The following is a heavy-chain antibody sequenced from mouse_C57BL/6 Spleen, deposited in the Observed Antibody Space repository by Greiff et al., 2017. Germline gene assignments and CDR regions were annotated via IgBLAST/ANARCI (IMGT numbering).Heavy chain of an antibody. V-gene: IGHV1-64*01. Sequence: QVQLQQPGAELVKPGASVKLSCNASGYTFTSYWMHWVKQRPGQGLEWIGMIHPNSGSTNYNEKFKSKATLTVDKSSSTAYMQLSSLTSEDSAVYYCARSDHEAMDYWGQGTSVTVSS. CDR1: GYTFTSYW. CDR3: ARSDHEAMDY. J-gene: IGHJ4*01. CDR2: IHPNSGST.